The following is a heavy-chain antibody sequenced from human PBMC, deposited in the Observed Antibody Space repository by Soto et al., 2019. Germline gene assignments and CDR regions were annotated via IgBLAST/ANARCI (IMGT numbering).Heavy chain of an antibody. Sequence: PGGSLRLSCAASGFIFSDHYMDWVRRASGKGLEWVGRIRNKVNSYTAEYAASVKGRFTISRDDSKNSLYLQMNSLKIEDTALYYCVRAGTGYQLDYWGQGTLVTVSS. CDR1: GFIFSDHY. CDR2: IRNKVNSYTA. CDR3: VRAGTGYQLDY. J-gene: IGHJ4*02. V-gene: IGHV3-72*01. D-gene: IGHD3-9*01.